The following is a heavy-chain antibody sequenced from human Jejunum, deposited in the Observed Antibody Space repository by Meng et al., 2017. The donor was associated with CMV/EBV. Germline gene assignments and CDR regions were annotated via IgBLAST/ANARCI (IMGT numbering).Heavy chain of an antibody. V-gene: IGHV5-51*01. Sequence: YWIGWVRQMPGKGLEWIGIIYPGDSDIKYSPSFRGQVSISADRSINTAYLQWSSLRASDSAMYYCARQEYNFWRGSYTGNLYFDYWGQGTLVTVSS. CDR1: YW. J-gene: IGHJ4*02. CDR3: ARQEYNFWRGSYTGNLYFDY. CDR2: IYPGDSDI. D-gene: IGHD3-3*01.